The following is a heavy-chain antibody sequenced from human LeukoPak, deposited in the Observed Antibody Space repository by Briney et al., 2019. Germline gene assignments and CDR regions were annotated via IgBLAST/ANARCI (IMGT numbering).Heavy chain of an antibody. CDR2: INPNSGGT. V-gene: IGHV1-2*02. D-gene: IGHD1-26*01. Sequence: ASVKVSCKASGYAFTGYYMHWVRQAPGQGLEWMGWINPNSGGTNYAQKFQGRVTMTRDTSISTAYMELSRLRSDDTAVYYCARGESGSYHGPSGGFDYWGQGTLVTVSS. CDR3: ARGESGSYHGPSGGFDY. J-gene: IGHJ4*02. CDR1: GYAFTGYY.